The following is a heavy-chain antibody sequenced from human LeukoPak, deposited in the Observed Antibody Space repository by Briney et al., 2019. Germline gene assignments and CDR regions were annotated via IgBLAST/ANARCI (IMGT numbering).Heavy chain of an antibody. CDR3: ARDSRYGDYEGR. CDR2: IYYSGST. Sequence: PSETLSLTCTVSGGSISSGDYYWSWIRQPPGKGLEWIGYIYYSGSTYYNPSLKSRVTISVDTSKNQFSLKLSSVTAADTAVYYCARDSRYGDYEGRWGQGTLVTVSS. D-gene: IGHD4-17*01. CDR1: GGSISSGDYY. V-gene: IGHV4-30-4*01. J-gene: IGHJ4*02.